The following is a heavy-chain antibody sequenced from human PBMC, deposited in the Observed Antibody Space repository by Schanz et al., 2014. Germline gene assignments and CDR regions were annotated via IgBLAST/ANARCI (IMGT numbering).Heavy chain of an antibody. D-gene: IGHD6-19*01. CDR1: GFTVNNYA. V-gene: IGHV3-30-3*01. CDR2: ISHDGNNK. Sequence: VQLLESGGGLVQPGGSLRLSCTVSGFTVNNYAMHWVRQAPGKGLEWAALISHDGNNKHYVDSVEGRFTISRDNSKSMLFLEMSSLRVEDTAVYYCAKDLISGWSGFDYWGQGTLVTVSS. J-gene: IGHJ4*02. CDR3: AKDLISGWSGFDY.